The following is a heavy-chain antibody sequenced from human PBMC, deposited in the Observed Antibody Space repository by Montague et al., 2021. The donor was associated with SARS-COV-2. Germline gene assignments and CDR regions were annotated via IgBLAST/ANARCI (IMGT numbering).Heavy chain of an antibody. Sequence: TLSLTCTVSGGSISSGGYYWSWIRQHPGKGLEWIGYIYYSGSTYYNPSLKSRLTISVDTSKNRFSLKLSSVTAADTAVYYCAMGFHCNGVNCYDGVLGSWGQGTLVTVSS. CDR1: GGSISSGGYY. J-gene: IGHJ5*02. CDR2: IYYSGST. D-gene: IGHD2-15*01. V-gene: IGHV4-31*03. CDR3: AMGFHCNGVNCYDGVLGS.